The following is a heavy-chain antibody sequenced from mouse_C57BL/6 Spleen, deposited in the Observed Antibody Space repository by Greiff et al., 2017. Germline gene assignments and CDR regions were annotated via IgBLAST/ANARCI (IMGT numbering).Heavy chain of an antibody. CDR1: GFTFSDYY. Sequence: DVKLVESEGGLVQPGSSMKLSCTASGFTFSDYYMAWVRQVPEKGLEWVANINYDGSSTYYLDSLKSRFIISRDNAKNILYLQMSSLKSEDTATYYCARDEGEGYFDVWGTGTTVTVSS. J-gene: IGHJ1*03. V-gene: IGHV5-16*01. CDR3: ARDEGEGYFDV. CDR2: INYDGSST.